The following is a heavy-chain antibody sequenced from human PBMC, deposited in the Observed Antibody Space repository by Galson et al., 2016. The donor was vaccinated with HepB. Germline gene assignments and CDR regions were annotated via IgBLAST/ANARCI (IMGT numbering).Heavy chain of an antibody. CDR3: AHYWYTSGSQTGSFDI. CDR1: GFSLSTSGVG. V-gene: IGHV2-5*02. CDR2: LYWGDDK. D-gene: IGHD3-10*01. J-gene: IGHJ3*02. Sequence: PALVKPTQTLTLTCTFSGFSLSTSGVGVGWIRQPPGKALEWLALLYWGDDKRYSPSMKSRVTVTKDTSKNEVLLTMTTMDPVDTATYYCAHYWYTSGSQTGSFDIWGQGAVVTVAS.